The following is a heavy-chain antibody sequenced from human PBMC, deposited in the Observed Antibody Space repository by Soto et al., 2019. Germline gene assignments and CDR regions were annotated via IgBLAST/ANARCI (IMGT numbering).Heavy chain of an antibody. CDR3: ARAGAALVRGSIGGFDY. CDR1: GGAFNGYY. D-gene: IGHD3-10*01. Sequence: QVHLQQWGAGLLKPSETLSLTCAVNGGAFNGYYWTWIRQSPGKGLQWIGEINHSGTVEYNPSLKSRVTFSLDTSKKQFSLTLTSVTAADPAVYYCARAGAALVRGSIGGFDYWGQGTLVTVSS. V-gene: IGHV4-34*01. CDR2: INHSGTV. J-gene: IGHJ4*02.